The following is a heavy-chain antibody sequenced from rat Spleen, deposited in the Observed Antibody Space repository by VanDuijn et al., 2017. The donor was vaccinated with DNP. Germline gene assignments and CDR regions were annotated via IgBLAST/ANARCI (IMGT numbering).Heavy chain of an antibody. CDR2: INKDSSTI. V-gene: IGHV4-2*01. CDR1: GFTFSDYN. CDR3: EKGPNYGGYSDYFDN. J-gene: IGHJ2*01. D-gene: IGHD1-11*01. Sequence: EVQLVESGGGLVQPGRSLKLSCAASGFTFSDYNMAWVRQAPGKGLEWIGEINKDSSTIVYTPSLKDKFTISRDNAQNTLYLQMTKLGSEDTALYYCEKGPNYGGYSDYFDNWGQGVMVTVSS.